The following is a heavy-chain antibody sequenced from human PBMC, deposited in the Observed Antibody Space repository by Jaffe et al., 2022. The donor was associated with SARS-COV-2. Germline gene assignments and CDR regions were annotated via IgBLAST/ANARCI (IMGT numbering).Heavy chain of an antibody. D-gene: IGHD2-21*02. CDR1: GFTFSSYG. V-gene: IGHV3-30*18. J-gene: IGHJ2*01. CDR2: ISYDGSNK. CDR3: AKPLNGGDYAGDWYFDL. Sequence: QVQLVESGGGVVQPGRSLRLSCAASGFTFSSYGMHWVRQAPGKGLEWVAVISYDGSNKYYADSVKGRFTISRDNSKNTLYLQMNSLRAEDTAVYYCAKPLNGGDYAGDWYFDLWGRGTLVTVSS.